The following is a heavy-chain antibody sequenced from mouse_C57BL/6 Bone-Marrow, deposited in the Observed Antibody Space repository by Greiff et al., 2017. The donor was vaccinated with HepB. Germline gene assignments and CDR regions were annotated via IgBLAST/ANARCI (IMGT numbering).Heavy chain of an antibody. Sequence: EVNVVESGGDLVKPGGSLKLSCAASGFTFSSYGMSWVRQTPDKRLEWVATISSGGSYTYYPDSVKGRFTISRDNAKNTLYLQMSSLKSEDTAMYYCARPASNYYGSSYWYFDVWAQGPRSPSPQ. D-gene: IGHD1-1*01. CDR1: GFTFSSYG. J-gene: IGHJ1*03. CDR3: ARPASNYYGSSYWYFDV. V-gene: IGHV5-6*01. CDR2: ISSGGSYT.